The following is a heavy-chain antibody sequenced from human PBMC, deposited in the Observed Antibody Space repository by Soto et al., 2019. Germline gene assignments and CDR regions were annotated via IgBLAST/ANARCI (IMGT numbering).Heavy chain of an antibody. D-gene: IGHD3-9*01. CDR1: GYTFTSYY. J-gene: IGHJ6*02. CDR2: INPSGGST. V-gene: IGHV1-46*01. CDR3: ARFDPTYYYYGIDV. Sequence: QVQLVQSGAEVKKPGASVKVSCKASGYTFTSYYMQWVRQAPGQGLEWMGIINPSGGSTSYAQKFQGRVTMTRDTSTSTVYMERSSLRSEDTAVDYCARFDPTYYYYGIDVWCQETTVTVSS.